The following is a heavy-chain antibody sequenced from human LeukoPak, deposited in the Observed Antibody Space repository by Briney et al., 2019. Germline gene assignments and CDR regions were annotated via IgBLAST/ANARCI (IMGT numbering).Heavy chain of an antibody. V-gene: IGHV4-34*01. J-gene: IGHJ4*02. Sequence: SETLSLTCAVYGGSFSGYYWSWIRQPPGKGLEWIGEINHSGSTNYNPSLKSRVTISVDTSKNQFSLKLSSVTAADTAVYYCARYPGIAVAGTFDYWGQGTLVTVSS. CDR2: INHSGST. D-gene: IGHD6-19*01. CDR1: GGSFSGYY. CDR3: ARYPGIAVAGTFDY.